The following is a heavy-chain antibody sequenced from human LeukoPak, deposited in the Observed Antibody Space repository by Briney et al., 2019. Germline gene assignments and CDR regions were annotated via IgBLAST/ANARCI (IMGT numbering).Heavy chain of an antibody. CDR2: IYYSGST. J-gene: IGHJ5*02. Sequence: PSEILSLTCTVSGGSISSYYWSWIRQPPGKGLEWIGCIYYSGSTNYNPSLKSRVTISVDTSKNQSSLKLSSVTAADTAVYYCARAYSSSSNWFDPWGQGTLVTVSS. D-gene: IGHD6-6*01. CDR1: GGSISSYY. V-gene: IGHV4-59*01. CDR3: ARAYSSSSNWFDP.